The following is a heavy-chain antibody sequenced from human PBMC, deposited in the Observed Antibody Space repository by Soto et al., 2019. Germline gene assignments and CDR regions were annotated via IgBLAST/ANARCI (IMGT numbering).Heavy chain of an antibody. V-gene: IGHV1-46*02. Sequence: ASVKVSCKPSWYTFNTYYLHWVRQAPGQALEWMGVIHPSGGGTTYAQKFLGRVTVTRDTSTSTVFMELSSLRSDDTAVYYCARGGHIAVVTASFDYWGRGTLVTVSS. CDR1: WYTFNTYY. CDR3: ARGGHIAVVTASFDY. D-gene: IGHD2-21*02. J-gene: IGHJ4*02. CDR2: IHPSGGGT.